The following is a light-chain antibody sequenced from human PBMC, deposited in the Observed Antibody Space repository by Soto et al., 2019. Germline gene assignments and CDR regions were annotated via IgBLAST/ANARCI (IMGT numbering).Light chain of an antibody. CDR1: QSVSSY. Sequence: EIVLTQSPAPLSLSPGERATLSCRSSQSVSSYLAWYQQKPGQAPRLLIYSASTRATGIPARFSGSGSGTEFTLTISSLQSEDFAVYYCHQYNHWLTWTLGQGTKVDIK. J-gene: IGKJ1*01. V-gene: IGKV3-15*01. CDR2: SAS. CDR3: HQYNHWLTWT.